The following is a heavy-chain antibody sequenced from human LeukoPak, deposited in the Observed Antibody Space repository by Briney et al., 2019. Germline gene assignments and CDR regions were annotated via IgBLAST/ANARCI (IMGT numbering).Heavy chain of an antibody. J-gene: IGHJ6*02. CDR1: GGSFSGYY. CDR3: ARGVTAMGPYYYYGMDV. V-gene: IGHV4-59*10. CDR2: IYTSGST. D-gene: IGHD5-18*01. Sequence: SETLSLTCAVYGGSFSGYYWSWIRQPPGKGLEWIGRIYTSGSTNYNPSLKSRVTMSVDTSKNQFSLKLSSVTAADTAVYYCARGVTAMGPYYYYGMDVWGQGTTVTVSS.